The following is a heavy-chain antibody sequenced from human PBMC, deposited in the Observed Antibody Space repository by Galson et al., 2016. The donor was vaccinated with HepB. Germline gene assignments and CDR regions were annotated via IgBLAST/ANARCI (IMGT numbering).Heavy chain of an antibody. CDR2: IKHDGSQK. Sequence: PRLSCAVSGFTFSDYWMSWVRQAPGKGLEWVANIKHDGSQKTYVDSVKGRFTISRDNAKNSLFLQLNSLRPEDTAVYFCVRNSAAVGHWGQGTLVTVSS. CDR3: VRNSAAVGH. D-gene: IGHD4-23*01. CDR1: GFTFSDYW. V-gene: IGHV3-7*02. J-gene: IGHJ4*02.